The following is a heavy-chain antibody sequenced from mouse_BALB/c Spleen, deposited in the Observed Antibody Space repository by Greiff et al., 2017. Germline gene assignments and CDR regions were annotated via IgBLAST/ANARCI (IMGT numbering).Heavy chain of an antibody. CDR3: ARRGSPGPFDY. V-gene: IGHV3-2*02. CDR2: ISYSGST. CDR1: GYSITSDYA. D-gene: IGHD6-2*01. J-gene: IGHJ2*01. Sequence: EVQGVESGPGLVKPSQSLSLTCTVTGYSITSDYAWNWIRQFPGNKLEWMGYISYSGSTSYNPSLKSRISITRDTSKNQFFLQLNSVTTEDTATYYCARRGSPGPFDYWGQGTTLTVSS.